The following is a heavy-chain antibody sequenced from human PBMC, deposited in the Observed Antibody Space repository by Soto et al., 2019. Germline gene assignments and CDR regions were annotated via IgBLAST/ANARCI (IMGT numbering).Heavy chain of an antibody. J-gene: IGHJ5*02. CDR1: GGTFSSYT. D-gene: IGHD2-2*01. V-gene: IGHV1-69*02. CDR3: ARIPAADNWFDP. CDR2: IIPILGIA. Sequence: QVQLVQSGAAVKKPGSSVKVSCKASGGTFSSYTISWVRQAPGQGLEWMGRIIPILGIANYAQKFQGRVTITADKSTSTAYMELSSLRSEDTAVYYCARIPAADNWFDPWGQGTLVTVSS.